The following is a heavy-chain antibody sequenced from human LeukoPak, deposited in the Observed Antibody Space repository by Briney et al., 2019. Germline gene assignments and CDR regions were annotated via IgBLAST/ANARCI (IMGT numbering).Heavy chain of an antibody. CDR2: IIPILGIA. D-gene: IGHD3-22*01. CDR3: ARDQDYYDSSAFDI. J-gene: IGHJ3*02. CDR1: GGTFSSYA. Sequence: SVKVSCKASGGTFSSYAISWVRQAPGQGLEWMGTIIPILGIADYAQKFQGRVTITADKSTSTAYMELSSLRSEDTAVYYCARDQDYYDSSAFDIWGQGTMVTVSS. V-gene: IGHV1-69*04.